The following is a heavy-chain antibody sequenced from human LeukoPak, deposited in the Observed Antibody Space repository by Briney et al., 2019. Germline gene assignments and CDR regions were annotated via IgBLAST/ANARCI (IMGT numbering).Heavy chain of an antibody. CDR1: GYTFTSYA. Sequence: ASVKVSCKASGYTFTSYAMHWVRQAPGQRLEWMGWINAGNGNTKYTQKFQGRITITRDTSASTAYMELSSLRSEDTAVYYCARDLVRNDFQHWGQGTLVTVSS. CDR3: ARDLVRNDFQH. V-gene: IGHV1-3*01. J-gene: IGHJ1*01. CDR2: INAGNGNT. D-gene: IGHD6-13*01.